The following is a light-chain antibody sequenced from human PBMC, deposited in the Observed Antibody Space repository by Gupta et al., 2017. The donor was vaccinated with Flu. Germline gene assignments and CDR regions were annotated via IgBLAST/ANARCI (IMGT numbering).Light chain of an antibody. V-gene: IGLV2-23*02. J-gene: IGLJ2*01. CDR1: SSDVGSYNL. Sequence: SCTGTSSDVGSYNLVSWYQQHPGKAPKLMIYEVTKRPSGISNRFSGSKSGNTASLTIPGLQAEDEADYYCWPKAGRSTSVIFGGGTKLT. CDR3: WPKAGRSTSVI. CDR2: EVT.